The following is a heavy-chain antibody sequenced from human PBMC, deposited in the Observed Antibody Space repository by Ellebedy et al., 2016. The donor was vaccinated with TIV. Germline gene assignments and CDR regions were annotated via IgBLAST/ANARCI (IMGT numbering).Heavy chain of an antibody. J-gene: IGHJ4*02. CDR1: GGSFSGYF. CDR3: AKSLHYSSSSFFDF. D-gene: IGHD6-6*01. Sequence: SETLSLXXAVYGGSFSGYFWSWIRQPPGKGLEWIGEIYHSGSTNYNPSLKSRVTISVDTSKNQFSLKLSSVTAADTAVYYCAKSLHYSSSSFFDFWGQGTLVTVSP. V-gene: IGHV4-34*01. CDR2: IYHSGST.